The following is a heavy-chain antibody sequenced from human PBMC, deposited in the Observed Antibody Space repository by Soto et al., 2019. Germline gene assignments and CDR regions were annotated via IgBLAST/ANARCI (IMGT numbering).Heavy chain of an antibody. V-gene: IGHV1-69*12. D-gene: IGHD2-2*01. CDR3: ARERSVGYCITTTCPKPFYYYAMDV. J-gene: IGHJ6*02. CDR2: IIPVFGTP. Sequence: QVQLVQSGAEVKKPGSSLKVSCKASGGTFTNYAFSWVRQAPGQGLEWMGGIIPVFGTPDYAQKFQGRVTITADESTRTAYMALSSLRSDDTAVYYCARERSVGYCITTTCPKPFYYYAMDVWGQGTTVTVSS. CDR1: GGTFTNYA.